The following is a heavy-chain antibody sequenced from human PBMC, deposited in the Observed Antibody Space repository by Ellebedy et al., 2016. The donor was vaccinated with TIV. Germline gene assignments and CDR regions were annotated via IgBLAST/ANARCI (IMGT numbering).Heavy chain of an antibody. Sequence: SETLSLXXTVSGGSINSGNSYWTWIRQPAGKGLEWIGHIYDSRSTNFNPSLRSRVTMSVDTPKNQFSLRLSSVTAADTAVYYCARVSRYYDSSGYNYGPDYWGQGTLVSVSS. CDR1: GGSINSGNSY. V-gene: IGHV4-61*09. CDR2: IYDSRST. CDR3: ARVSRYYDSSGYNYGPDY. J-gene: IGHJ4*02. D-gene: IGHD3-22*01.